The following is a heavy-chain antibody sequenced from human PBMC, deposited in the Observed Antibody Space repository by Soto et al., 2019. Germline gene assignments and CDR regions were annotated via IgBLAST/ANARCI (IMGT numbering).Heavy chain of an antibody. CDR2: INHSGST. D-gene: IGHD1-20*01. Sequence: SETLSLTCAVYGGSFSGYYWSWIRQPPGKGLEWIGEINHSGSTNYNPSLKSRVTISVDTSKNQFSLKLSSVTAADTAVYYCAIRVVTGNIPRTSDYNGSDPWGKGTLVTVSS. CDR1: GGSFSGYY. CDR3: AIRVVTGNIPRTSDYNGSDP. J-gene: IGHJ5*02. V-gene: IGHV4-34*01.